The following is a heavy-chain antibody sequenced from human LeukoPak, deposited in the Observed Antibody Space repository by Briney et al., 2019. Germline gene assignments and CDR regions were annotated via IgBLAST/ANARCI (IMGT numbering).Heavy chain of an antibody. Sequence: GGSLRLSCAASGFTFSRYWMNWVRQAPGKGLEWVSYISSRGSTIYYADSVKGRFTISRDNAKNSLYLQMNSLRAEDTAIYYCARDYGDYRFDYWGQGTLVTVSS. CDR3: ARDYGDYRFDY. CDR1: GFTFSRYW. J-gene: IGHJ4*02. D-gene: IGHD4-17*01. V-gene: IGHV3-48*03. CDR2: ISSRGSTI.